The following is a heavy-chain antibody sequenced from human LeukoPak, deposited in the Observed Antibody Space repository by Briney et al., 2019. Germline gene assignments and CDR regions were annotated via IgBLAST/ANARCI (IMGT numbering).Heavy chain of an antibody. CDR3: ARHGGSIAVAGTHFDY. J-gene: IGHJ4*02. D-gene: IGHD6-19*01. CDR1: GGSISSSSYY. CDR2: IYYSGST. V-gene: IGHV4-39*01. Sequence: SETLSLTCTVSGGSISSSSYYWGWIRQPPGKGLEWIGSIYYSGSTYYNPSLKSRVTISVDTSKNQFSLKLSSVTAADTAVYYCARHGGSIAVAGTHFDYWGQGTLVTVSS.